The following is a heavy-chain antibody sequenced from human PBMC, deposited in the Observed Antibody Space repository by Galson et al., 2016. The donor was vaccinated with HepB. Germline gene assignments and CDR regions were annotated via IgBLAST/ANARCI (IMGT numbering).Heavy chain of an antibody. V-gene: IGHV3-23*01. J-gene: IGHJ4*02. D-gene: IGHD5/OR15-5a*01. Sequence: SLRLSCATSGFTFGVCAMTWVRQAPGKGLEWVSAISHTSDVTNYADSVKGRFTISRDNSKNTLYLQMTGLRAEETAVYYCAKRGPIYSVYALDYWGQGSLVTFS. CDR3: AKRGPIYSVYALDY. CDR2: ISHTSDVT. CDR1: GFTFGVCA.